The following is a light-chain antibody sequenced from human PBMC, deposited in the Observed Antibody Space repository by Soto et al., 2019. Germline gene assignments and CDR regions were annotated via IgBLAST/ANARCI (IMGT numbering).Light chain of an antibody. J-gene: IGKJ4*01. CDR3: QQTYRTPLT. CDR2: ATS. CDR1: QTIRSH. Sequence: DIQMTQFPLSLSASLGDRVTITCRASQTIRSHLNWYQQKPGEAPKIVIYATSTLQSGVPSRFSGSVSGTDFILTISSLQPEDFATYYCQQTYRTPLTFGGGTKVDIK. V-gene: IGKV1-39*01.